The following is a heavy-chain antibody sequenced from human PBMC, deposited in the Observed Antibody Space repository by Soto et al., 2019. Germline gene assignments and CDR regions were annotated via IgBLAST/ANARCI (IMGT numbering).Heavy chain of an antibody. Sequence: PGGSLRLSCAASGFTFSSYSMNWVRQAPGKGLEWVSSISSSSSYIYYADSVKGRFTISRDNSKNTLYLQMNSLRAEDTAVYYCAKLTGRLSGWEGVKAFDIWGQGTMVTVSS. CDR2: ISSSSSYI. V-gene: IGHV3-21*04. CDR1: GFTFSSYS. J-gene: IGHJ3*02. D-gene: IGHD6-19*01. CDR3: AKLTGRLSGWEGVKAFDI.